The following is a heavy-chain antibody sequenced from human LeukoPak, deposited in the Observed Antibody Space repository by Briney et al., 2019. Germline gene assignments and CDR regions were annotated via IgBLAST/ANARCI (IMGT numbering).Heavy chain of an antibody. D-gene: IGHD1-26*01. CDR1: GFTFSSYE. J-gene: IGHJ4*02. V-gene: IGHV3-21*01. Sequence: GGSLRLSCAASGFTFSSYEMNWVRQAPGKGLEWVSSISSSSSYIYYADSVKGRFTISRDNAKNSLYLQMNSLRAEDTAVYYCARSASYYGTYYFDYWGQGTLVTVSS. CDR2: ISSSSSYI. CDR3: ARSASYYGTYYFDY.